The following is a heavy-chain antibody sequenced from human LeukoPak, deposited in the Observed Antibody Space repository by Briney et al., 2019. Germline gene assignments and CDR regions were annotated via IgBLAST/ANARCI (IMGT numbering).Heavy chain of an antibody. CDR3: AKDGGSGWFLDY. Sequence: PGGSLRLSCAASGFTFSSYAMSWVRQAPGKGLEWVSAISGSGGSTYYADSLKGRFTISRDNSKNTLYLQMNSPRAEDTAVYYCAKDGGSGWFLDYWGQGTLVTVSS. CDR1: GFTFSSYA. J-gene: IGHJ4*02. CDR2: ISGSGGST. V-gene: IGHV3-23*01. D-gene: IGHD6-19*01.